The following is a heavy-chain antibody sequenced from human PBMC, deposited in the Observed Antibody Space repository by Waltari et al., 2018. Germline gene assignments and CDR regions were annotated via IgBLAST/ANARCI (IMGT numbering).Heavy chain of an antibody. V-gene: IGHV1-69*12. J-gene: IGHJ6*03. Sequence: QVQLVQSGAEVKKPGSSVKVSCKASGGPFSSYAISWVRQAPGQGLEWMGGIIPIFGTANYAQKFQGRVTITADESTSTAYMELSSLRSEDTAVYYCARGGGYDYGHYYYYYYMDVWGKGTTVTISS. CDR1: GGPFSSYA. CDR2: IIPIFGTA. D-gene: IGHD5-12*01. CDR3: ARGGGYDYGHYYYYYYMDV.